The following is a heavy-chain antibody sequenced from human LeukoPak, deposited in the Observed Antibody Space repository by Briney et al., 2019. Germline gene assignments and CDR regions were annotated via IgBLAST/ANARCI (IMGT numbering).Heavy chain of an antibody. CDR3: ARGRGYLNY. J-gene: IGHJ4*02. V-gene: IGHV4-59*01. Sequence: PSETLSLTCTGSGGSISLYYWSWIRQPPGKGLEWIGYFYDTRSPKYNPSLERRVTISVDMSRNQFSLNLTSVTAADTAVYYCARGRGYLNYWGQGTLATVSS. D-gene: IGHD2-2*01. CDR2: FYDTRSP. CDR1: GGSISLYY.